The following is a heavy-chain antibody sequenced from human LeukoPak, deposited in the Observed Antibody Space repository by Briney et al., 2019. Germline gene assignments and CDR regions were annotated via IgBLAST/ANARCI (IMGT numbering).Heavy chain of an antibody. Sequence: GRSLRLSCAASGVTFSSYGMHWVRQAPGKGLEWVAVIWYDGSNKYYADSVKGRFTISRDNSKNTLYLQMNSLRAEDTAVYYCARVAAAHTSYYYYYVMDVWGQGTTVSVSS. D-gene: IGHD6-13*01. J-gene: IGHJ6*02. V-gene: IGHV3-33*01. CDR2: IWYDGSNK. CDR1: GVTFSSYG. CDR3: ARVAAAHTSYYYYYVMDV.